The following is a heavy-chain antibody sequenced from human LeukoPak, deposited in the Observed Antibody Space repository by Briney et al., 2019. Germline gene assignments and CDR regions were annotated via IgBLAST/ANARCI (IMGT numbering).Heavy chain of an antibody. Sequence: ASVKVSCTASGYTFSDYYMHWVRQAPGQGLEWMGIISPSGDSTTYAQKFQGRITMTRDTSTRTVYMELSSLRSEDTAVYYCARHDLAGRSPFDSWGQGTLVTVSS. CDR3: ARHDLAGRSPFDS. V-gene: IGHV1-46*01. CDR1: GYTFSDYY. D-gene: IGHD6-19*01. J-gene: IGHJ4*02. CDR2: ISPSGDST.